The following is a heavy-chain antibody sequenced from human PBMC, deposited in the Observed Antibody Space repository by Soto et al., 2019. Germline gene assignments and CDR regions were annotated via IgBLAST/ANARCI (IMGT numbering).Heavy chain of an antibody. CDR3: ARGGKERFRGPGMDV. CDR2: IMTFFGAA. CDR1: GDRFSTYA. D-gene: IGHD1-1*01. Sequence: QVQLVQSGAEVRKPGSSVRVSCKASGDRFSTYAFNWGRQAPGQGLDWLGGIMTFFGAAMYAQKFQGRVTITADELTTTVYMELSGLRYEDTAVYYCARGGKERFRGPGMDVWGQGTTVTVSS. J-gene: IGHJ6*02. V-gene: IGHV1-69*01.